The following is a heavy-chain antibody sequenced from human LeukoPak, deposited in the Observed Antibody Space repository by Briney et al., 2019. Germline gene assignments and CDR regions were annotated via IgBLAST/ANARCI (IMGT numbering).Heavy chain of an antibody. Sequence: SVKISCKASVFTFTSSAVQSVRQARGQRLEWIGWIVVGSGNTNYAQKFQERVTITRDMSTSTAYMELSSLRSEDTAVYYCTAGYLPAANYYYYYYMDVWGKGTTVTVSS. CDR1: VFTFTSSA. J-gene: IGHJ6*03. CDR2: IVVGSGNT. D-gene: IGHD2-2*01. V-gene: IGHV1-58*01. CDR3: TAGYLPAANYYYYYYMDV.